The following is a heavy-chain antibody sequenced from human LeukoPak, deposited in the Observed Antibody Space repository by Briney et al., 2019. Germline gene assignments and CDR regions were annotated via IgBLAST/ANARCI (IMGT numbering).Heavy chain of an antibody. CDR1: GGTFSSYA. D-gene: IGHD6-19*01. V-gene: IGHV1-69*13. J-gene: IGHJ4*02. CDR3: ARLAVAGAGQGIGPRGGPRPGFDY. Sequence: SVKVSCKASGGTFSSYAISWVRQAPGQGLEWMGGIIPIFGTANYAQKFQGRVTITADESTSTAYMELSSLRSEDTAVYYCARLAVAGAGQGIGPRGGPRPGFDYWGQGTLVTVSS. CDR2: IIPIFGTA.